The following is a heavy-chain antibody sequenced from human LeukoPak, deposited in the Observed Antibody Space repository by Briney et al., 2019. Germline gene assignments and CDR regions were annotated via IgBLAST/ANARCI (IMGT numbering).Heavy chain of an antibody. CDR3: ASYDRGVDDY. CDR1: GFIFRDFT. Sequence: GGSLRLSCAASGFIFRDFTMIWVRQSPGKGLEWVSSITRSSSYIYYADSVKGRFTISRDNAKSSLYLQMNSLRAEDTAFYYCASYDRGVDDYWGQGTLVTVSA. J-gene: IGHJ4*02. V-gene: IGHV3-21*06. CDR2: ITRSSSYI. D-gene: IGHD3-10*01.